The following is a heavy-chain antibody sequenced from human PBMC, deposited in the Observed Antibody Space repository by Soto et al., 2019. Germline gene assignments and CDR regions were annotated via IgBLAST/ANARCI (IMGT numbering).Heavy chain of an antibody. CDR1: GFTFSSYG. Sequence: GGSLRLSCAASGFTFSSYGMHWVRQAPGKGLEWVAVIWYDGSNKYYADSVKGRFTISRDNSKNTLYLQMNSLRAEDTAVYYCARREGDYGLGNYNYYGMDVWGQGTTVTVSS. CDR3: ARREGDYGLGNYNYYGMDV. J-gene: IGHJ6*02. D-gene: IGHD4-17*01. CDR2: IWYDGSNK. V-gene: IGHV3-33*01.